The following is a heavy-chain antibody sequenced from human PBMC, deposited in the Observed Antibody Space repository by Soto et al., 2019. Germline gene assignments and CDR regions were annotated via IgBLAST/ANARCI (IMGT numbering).Heavy chain of an antibody. CDR2: LHFGGTT. J-gene: IGHJ4*02. Sequence: QLQLQESGPGLVKPSETLSLTCIVSGDSISSGGYYWGWIRQPPGKGLEWIGTLHFGGTTFYNPSLKSRVTTSVDTPKKQFSLRLSSVTAADTAVYYCARQSTGERQWTFDYWGQGTLVTVSS. D-gene: IGHD6-19*01. V-gene: IGHV4-39*01. CDR1: GDSISSGGYY. CDR3: ARQSTGERQWTFDY.